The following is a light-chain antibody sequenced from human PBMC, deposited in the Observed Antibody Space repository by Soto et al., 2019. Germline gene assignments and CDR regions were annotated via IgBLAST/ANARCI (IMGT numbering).Light chain of an antibody. Sequence: QSVLTQPPSVSGAPGQRVTISCTGSSSNIGAIYDVYWYQQLPGKAPKLVIFGNRNRPSGVPERFSGSKSGTSASLAITGLQAEDEADYYCQAYDYSLTASVFGGGTKLTVL. V-gene: IGLV1-40*01. J-gene: IGLJ3*02. CDR2: GNR. CDR3: QAYDYSLTASV. CDR1: SSNIGAIYD.